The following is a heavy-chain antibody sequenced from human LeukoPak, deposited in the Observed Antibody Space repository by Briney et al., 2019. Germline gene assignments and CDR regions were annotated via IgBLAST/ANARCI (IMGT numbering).Heavy chain of an antibody. CDR2: IKSRGGGETT. CDR1: GFGFTAAW. D-gene: IGHD3-3*01. J-gene: IGHJ4*02. V-gene: IGHV3-15*01. CDR3: AWQTKYDFWRMDY. Sequence: GGSLRLSCAASGFGFTAAWMSWVRQAPAKGGGWFGRIKSRGGGETTDYAAPVTGRITISRDDSENTLYLQINGLKIEDTGVYYCAWQTKYDFWRMDYWGLGTLVTVSS.